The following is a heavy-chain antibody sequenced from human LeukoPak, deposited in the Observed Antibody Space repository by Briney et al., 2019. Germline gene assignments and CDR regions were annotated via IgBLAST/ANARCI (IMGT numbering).Heavy chain of an antibody. CDR1: GFIFNTYD. CDR3: AKPTASLKAGYTPSYFDS. CDR2: IRSDGSHQ. Sequence: GGSLRLSCGASGFIFNTYDMHWVRQAPGKGLEWVSFIRSDGSHQFYVDSVKGRFTISRDNSKNTLYLQLNSLRAEDTAVYYCAKPTASLKAGYTPSYFDSWGRGTLVTVSS. V-gene: IGHV3-30*02. D-gene: IGHD5-24*01. J-gene: IGHJ4*02.